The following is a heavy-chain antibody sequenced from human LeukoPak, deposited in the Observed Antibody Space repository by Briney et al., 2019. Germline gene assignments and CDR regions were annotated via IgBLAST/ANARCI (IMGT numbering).Heavy chain of an antibody. CDR2: ISGDGGST. D-gene: IGHD3-3*01. CDR3: TKGGPNYDFWSGGDNAFDI. J-gene: IGHJ3*02. V-gene: IGHV3-43*02. CDR1: GFTFDDYA. Sequence: PGGSLRLSCAASGFTFDDYAMHWVRQAPGKGLEWVSIISGDGGSTYYAGSVKGRFTISRDNSKNSLYLQMNSLRTEDTALYYCTKGGPNYDFWSGGDNAFDIWGQGTMITVSS.